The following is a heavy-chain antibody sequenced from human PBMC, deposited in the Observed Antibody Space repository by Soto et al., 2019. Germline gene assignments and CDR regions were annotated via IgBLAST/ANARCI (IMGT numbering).Heavy chain of an antibody. CDR1: GGYFSGYY. CDR3: ASSFRRGSTSSTLKGYYYYYGMDV. J-gene: IGHJ6*02. CDR2: INHSGST. D-gene: IGHD2-2*01. V-gene: IGHV4-34*01. Sequence: QVQLQQWGAGLLKPSETQSLTCAVDGGYFSGYYWSWIRQPPGNGLEWIGEINHSGSTNYNPSLKSRVTISVDTSKNQFSLKLSSVTAADTAVYYCASSFRRGSTSSTLKGYYYYYGMDVWGQGTTVTVSS.